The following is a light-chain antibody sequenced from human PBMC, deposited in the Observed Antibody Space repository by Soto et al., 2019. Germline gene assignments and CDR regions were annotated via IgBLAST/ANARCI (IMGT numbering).Light chain of an antibody. CDR3: QHYNSWPT. Sequence: EIVMTQSPATLSVSPGERATLSCRASQSVSSNLAWYQQKPGQAPRLLIYDASTRATGIPARFSGSGSGTEFSLTISSLQSEDFAVYYYQHYNSWPTFGQGTKVDIK. CDR1: QSVSSN. CDR2: DAS. V-gene: IGKV3-15*01. J-gene: IGKJ1*01.